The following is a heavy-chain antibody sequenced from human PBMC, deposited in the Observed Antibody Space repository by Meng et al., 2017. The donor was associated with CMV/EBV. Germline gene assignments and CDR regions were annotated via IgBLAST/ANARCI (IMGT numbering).Heavy chain of an antibody. D-gene: IGHD6-13*01. V-gene: IGHV1-46*01. J-gene: IGHJ5*02. Sequence: TSYYMPWVRQAPGQGLEWMGIINPSGGSTSYAQKFPGRVTMTRDTSTSTVYMELSSLRSEDTAVYYCARDSKRIAAAGKRLNWFDPWGQGTLVTVSS. CDR3: ARDSKRIAAAGKRLNWFDP. CDR1: TSYY. CDR2: INPSGGST.